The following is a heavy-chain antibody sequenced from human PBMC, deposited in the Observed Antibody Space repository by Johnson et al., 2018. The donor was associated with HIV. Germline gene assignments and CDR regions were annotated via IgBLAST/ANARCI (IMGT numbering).Heavy chain of an antibody. V-gene: IGHV3-7*01. D-gene: IGHD2-15*01. J-gene: IGHJ3*02. CDR2: IKQDGSEK. CDR3: ARANRGRNDAFDI. CDR1: VFTFRSYG. Sequence: EVQLVESGGGLVQPGGSLRISCAASVFTFRSYGMHWVRQAPGKGLEWVANIKQDGSEKYYVDSVKGRFTISRDNAKNSLYLQMNSLRAGDTAVYYCARANRGRNDAFDIWGQGTMVTVSS.